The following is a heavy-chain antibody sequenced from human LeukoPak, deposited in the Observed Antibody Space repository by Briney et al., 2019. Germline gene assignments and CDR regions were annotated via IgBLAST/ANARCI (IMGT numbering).Heavy chain of an antibody. D-gene: IGHD2-15*01. J-gene: IGHJ4*02. CDR2: IKQDGSEK. CDR3: ARGLHCSGGSCYPFDY. V-gene: IGHV3-7*01. Sequence: GSLRLSCAASGFTFSSYWMSWVRQAPGKGLEWVANIKQDGSEKYYVDSVKGRFTISRDNAKNSLYLQMNSLRAEDTAVCYCARGLHCSGGSCYPFDYWGQGTLVTVSS. CDR1: GFTFSSYW.